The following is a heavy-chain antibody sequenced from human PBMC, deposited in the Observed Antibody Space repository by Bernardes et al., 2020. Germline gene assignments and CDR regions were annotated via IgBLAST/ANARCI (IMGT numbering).Heavy chain of an antibody. CDR3: ARINVLRFLEWFPPGPTHAFDI. D-gene: IGHD3-3*01. CDR1: GGSFSGYY. CDR2: INHSGST. V-gene: IGHV4-34*01. Sequence: SETLSLTCAVYGGSFSGYYWSWIRQPPGKGLEWIGEINHSGSTNYNPSLKSRVTISVDTSKNQFSLKLSSVTAADTAVYYCARINVLRFLEWFPPGPTHAFDIWGQGTMVTVSS. J-gene: IGHJ3*02.